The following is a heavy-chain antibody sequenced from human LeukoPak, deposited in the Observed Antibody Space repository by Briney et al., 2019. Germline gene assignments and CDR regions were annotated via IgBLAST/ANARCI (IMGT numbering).Heavy chain of an antibody. CDR1: GFTFSSYA. CDR2: ISGSGGST. J-gene: IGHJ4*02. CDR3: AKLTPGGNSEGFDY. Sequence: GGSLRLSCAASGFTFSSYAMSGVRPAPGKGVEWVSAISGSGGSTYYADSVKGRFTISRDNSKNTLYLQMNSLRGEDTGVYYCAKLTPGGNSEGFDYWGQGTLVTVSS. D-gene: IGHD4-23*01. V-gene: IGHV3-23*01.